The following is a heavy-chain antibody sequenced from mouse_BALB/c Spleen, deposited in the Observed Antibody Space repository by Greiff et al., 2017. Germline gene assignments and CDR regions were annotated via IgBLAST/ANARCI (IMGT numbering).Heavy chain of an antibody. J-gene: IGHJ4*01. V-gene: IGHV1-9*01. CDR2: ILPGSGST. D-gene: IGHD2-1*01. Sequence: QVQLQQSGAELMKPGASVKISCKATGYTFSSYWIEWVKQRPGHGLEWIGEILPGSGSTNYNEKFKGKATFTADTSSNTAYMQLSSLTSEDSAVYYCARGVLGNFLYAMDYWGQGTSVTVSS. CDR1: GYTFSSYW. CDR3: ARGVLGNFLYAMDY.